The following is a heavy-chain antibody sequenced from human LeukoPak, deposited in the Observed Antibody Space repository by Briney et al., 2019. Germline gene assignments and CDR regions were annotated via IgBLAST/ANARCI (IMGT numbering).Heavy chain of an antibody. D-gene: IGHD2-2*01. Sequence: GASVKVSCKASGGTFSSYAVSWVRQAPGQGLEWMGGILPIFGTANYAQKFQGRVTITADESTSTAYMELSSLRSEDTAVYYCAREGEYCSSTSCYPDYWGQGTLVTVSS. CDR2: ILPIFGTA. V-gene: IGHV1-69*13. CDR3: AREGEYCSSTSCYPDY. CDR1: GGTFSSYA. J-gene: IGHJ4*02.